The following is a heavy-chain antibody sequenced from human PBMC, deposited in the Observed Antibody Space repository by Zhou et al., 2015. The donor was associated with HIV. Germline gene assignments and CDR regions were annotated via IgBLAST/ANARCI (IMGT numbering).Heavy chain of an antibody. J-gene: IGHJ3*02. D-gene: IGHD3-10*01. CDR2: IIPIFGTT. CDR1: GGTFSSYA. V-gene: IGHV1-69*01. CDR3: ARDQGDSMGSGSLVGVGRGLFDI. Sequence: QVQLVQSGAEVKKPGSSVKVSCKASGGTFSSYAISWVRQAPGQGLEWMGGIIPIFGTTNYAQKFQGRVTITADESTSTAYMELSSLRSEDTAVFYCARDQGDSMGSGSLVGVGRGLFDIVGPRGQWSPSL.